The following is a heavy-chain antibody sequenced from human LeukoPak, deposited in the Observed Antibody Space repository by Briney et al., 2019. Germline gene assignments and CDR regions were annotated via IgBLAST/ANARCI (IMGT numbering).Heavy chain of an antibody. D-gene: IGHD3-10*01. V-gene: IGHV4-31*03. J-gene: IGHJ5*02. CDR1: GGSISSGGYY. Sequence: SETLSLTCTVSGGSISSGGYYWSWIRQHPGKGLEWIGYICYSGSTYYNPSLKSRVTISVDTSKNQFSLKLSSVTAADTAVYYRARILLWFEVPFDPWGQGTLVTVSS. CDR3: ARILLWFEVPFDP. CDR2: ICYSGST.